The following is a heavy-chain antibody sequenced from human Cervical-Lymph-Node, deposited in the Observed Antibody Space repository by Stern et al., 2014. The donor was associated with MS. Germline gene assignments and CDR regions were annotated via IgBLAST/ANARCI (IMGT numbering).Heavy chain of an antibody. J-gene: IGHJ4*02. CDR3: AKPIGSADHAFDS. V-gene: IGHV7-4-1*02. Sequence: QVQLVQSGSAMKMPGASVKVSCKASGYMFTKFALNWVRQAPGQGFEWLGWINPRPGTPAYAQGFTGRFVFSLDTSVSTAFLQITSLKAEDTAVYYCAKPIGSADHAFDSWGQGTLVTVSS. CDR1: GYMFTKFA. D-gene: IGHD6-13*01. CDR2: INPRPGTP.